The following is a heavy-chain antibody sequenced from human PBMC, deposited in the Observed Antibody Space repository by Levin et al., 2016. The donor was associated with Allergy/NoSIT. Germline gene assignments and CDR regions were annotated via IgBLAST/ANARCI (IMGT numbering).Heavy chain of an antibody. Sequence: WIRQPPGKGLEWVAVISYDGDNKYYADSVKGRFTISRDNSKNTLYLQMNSLRAEDTAVYYCAKDPTGNINVGDWYFDLWGRGTLVTVSS. D-gene: IGHD1/OR15-1a*01. CDR2: ISYDGDNK. CDR3: AKDPTGNINVGDWYFDL. J-gene: IGHJ2*01. V-gene: IGHV3-30*18.